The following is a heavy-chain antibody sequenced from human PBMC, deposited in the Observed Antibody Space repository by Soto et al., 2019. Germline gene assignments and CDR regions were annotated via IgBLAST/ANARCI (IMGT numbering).Heavy chain of an antibody. CDR3: AREITRVRGVPDAFDI. CDR2: IWYDGSNK. V-gene: IGHV3-33*01. Sequence: QVQLVESGGGVVQPGRSLRLSCAASGFTFSSYGMHWVRQAPGKGLEWVAVIWYDGSNKYYADSVKGRFTISRDNSKNTLYLQMNSLRAEDTAVYYCAREITRVRGVPDAFDIWGQGTMVTVSS. CDR1: GFTFSSYG. D-gene: IGHD3-10*01. J-gene: IGHJ3*02.